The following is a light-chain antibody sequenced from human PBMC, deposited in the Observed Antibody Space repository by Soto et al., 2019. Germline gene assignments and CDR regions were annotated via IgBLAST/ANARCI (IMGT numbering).Light chain of an antibody. CDR3: AAWDDSLNAYYV. V-gene: IGLV1-44*01. Sequence: TVLTQPPSASASPGRRVTISCSGSSSNIGSNTVNWYQQLPGTAPKLLIYSNNQRPSGVPDRFSGSKSGTSASLAISGLQSEDEADYYCAAWDDSLNAYYVFGTGTKVTVL. J-gene: IGLJ1*01. CDR2: SNN. CDR1: SSNIGSNT.